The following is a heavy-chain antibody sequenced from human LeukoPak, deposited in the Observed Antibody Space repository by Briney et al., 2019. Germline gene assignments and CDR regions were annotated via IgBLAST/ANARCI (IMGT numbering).Heavy chain of an antibody. CDR1: GGSISTYY. V-gene: IGHV4-59*01. CDR3: ASAGLYGSGSYLSIDY. CDR2: IYYSGST. Sequence: SETLSLTCTVSGGSISTYYWSWIRQPPGKGLEWIGYIYYSGSTNYNPSLKSRVTISVDTSKNQFSLKLSSVTAADTAVYYCASAGLYGSGSYLSIDYWGQGTLVAVSS. D-gene: IGHD3-10*01. J-gene: IGHJ4*02.